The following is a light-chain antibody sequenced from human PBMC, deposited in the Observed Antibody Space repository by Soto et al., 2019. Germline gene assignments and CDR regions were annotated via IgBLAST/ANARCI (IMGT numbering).Light chain of an antibody. Sequence: EIVLTQSPGTLSLSPGERATLSCRASQSISSSELAWYPQKPDQAPRLLVYSASSRATGIPDRFSGSGSGTDFTLTISRLEPEDFAVYYCQHYCSSSPLPFGGGTKVEIK. J-gene: IGKJ4*01. V-gene: IGKV3-20*01. CDR2: SAS. CDR1: QSISSSE. CDR3: QHYCSSSPLP.